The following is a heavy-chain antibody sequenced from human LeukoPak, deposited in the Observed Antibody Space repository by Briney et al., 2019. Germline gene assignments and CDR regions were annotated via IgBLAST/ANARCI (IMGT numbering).Heavy chain of an antibody. CDR2: ISGSGGST. CDR1: GFTFSSYA. V-gene: IGHV3-23*01. CDR3: AKGTMTTMTPWDY. D-gene: IGHD4-17*01. Sequence: GGSLRLSCAASGFTFSSYAMSWVRQAPGKGLEWVSGISGSGGSTYYADSVKGRFTISRDNSRNALYLQMNRLRAEDTAVYYCAKGTMTTMTPWDYWGQGTLVTVSS. J-gene: IGHJ4*02.